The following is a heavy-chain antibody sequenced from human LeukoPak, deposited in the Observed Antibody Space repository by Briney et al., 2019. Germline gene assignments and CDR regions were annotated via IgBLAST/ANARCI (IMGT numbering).Heavy chain of an antibody. V-gene: IGHV4-34*01. J-gene: IGHJ3*02. CDR1: DGSFSAYC. CDR2: INHSGRT. Sequence: SETLSLTCAVYDGSFSAYCWSWIRQPPGPGLECIGDINHSGRTNNNPSLNSRVTISVDRSTTQFSLKLNSVTAADTAIYYWASKDDSNYYYGAFDIWGQGTMVTVSS. D-gene: IGHD3-22*01. CDR3: ASKDDSNYYYGAFDI.